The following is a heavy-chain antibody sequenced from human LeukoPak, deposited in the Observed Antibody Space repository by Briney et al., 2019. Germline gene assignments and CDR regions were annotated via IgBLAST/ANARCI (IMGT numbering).Heavy chain of an antibody. D-gene: IGHD6-6*01. CDR3: AGGPQIAARPVKYNWFDP. Sequence: SETLSLTCAVYGGSFSGYYWSWIRQPPGEGMGWIGEINHSGSTNYNPSLKSRVTISVDTSKNQFSLKLSSVTAADTAVYYCAGGPQIAARPVKYNWFDPWGQGTLVTVSS. V-gene: IGHV4-34*01. J-gene: IGHJ5*02. CDR2: INHSGST. CDR1: GGSFSGYY.